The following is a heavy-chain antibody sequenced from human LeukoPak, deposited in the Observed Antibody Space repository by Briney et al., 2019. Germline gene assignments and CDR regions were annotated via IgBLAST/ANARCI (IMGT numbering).Heavy chain of an antibody. CDR3: ARGAWATRLAS. D-gene: IGHD2-15*01. V-gene: IGHV4-34*01. CDR1: GESLNSYY. J-gene: IGHJ4*02. Sequence: SETLSLTCAVYGESLNSYYWSWVRQPPGEGLEWIGEIYESGTTKYNPSLKSRVAVSMVPSKQQFSLRLSSVTAADTAVYYCARGAWATRLASWGLGTPVIVSS. CDR2: IYESGTT.